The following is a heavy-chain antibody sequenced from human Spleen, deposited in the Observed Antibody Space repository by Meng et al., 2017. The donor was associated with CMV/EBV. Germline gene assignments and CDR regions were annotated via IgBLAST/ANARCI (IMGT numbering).Heavy chain of an antibody. CDR3: ARLDDSSGYWNSFDY. CDR1: GGSFSGYY. D-gene: IGHD3-22*01. CDR2: INHSGST. V-gene: IGHV4-34*01. Sequence: QGPLQQWGAGLLKPSGTLSLTCAVYGGSFSGYYWSWIRQPPGKGLEWIGEINHSGSTNYNPSLKSRDTISVDTSKNQFSLKLSSVTAADTAVYYCARLDDSSGYWNSFDYWGQGTLVTVSS. J-gene: IGHJ4*02.